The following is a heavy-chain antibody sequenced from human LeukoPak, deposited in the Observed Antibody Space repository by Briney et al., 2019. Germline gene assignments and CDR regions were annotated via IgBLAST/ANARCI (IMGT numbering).Heavy chain of an antibody. J-gene: IGHJ2*01. Sequence: SETLSLTCTVSGGSISSYYWSWIRQPPGKGLEWIGYIYYSGSTYYNPSLKSRVTISVDTSKNQFSLKLSSVTAADTAVYYCARYPYGSGSPWWYFDLWGRGALVTVSS. CDR3: ARYPYGSGSPWWYFDL. V-gene: IGHV4-30-4*01. CDR2: IYYSGST. D-gene: IGHD3-10*01. CDR1: GGSISSYY.